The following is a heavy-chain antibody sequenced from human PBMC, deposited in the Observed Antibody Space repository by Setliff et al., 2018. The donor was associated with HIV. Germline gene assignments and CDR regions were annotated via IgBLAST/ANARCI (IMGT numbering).Heavy chain of an antibody. V-gene: IGHV4-34*01. J-gene: IGHJ6*02. CDR3: ASSGGYTSGLYFYYGMDV. CDR1: GFSFGENW. D-gene: IGHD5-18*01. Sequence: KPSETLSLSCGASGFSFGENWMSWVRQPPGKGLEWIGEINHRGSTNYIPSLKSRITISLDTSKNQFSLNLRSVTAADTAVYYCASSGGYTSGLYFYYGMDVWGQGTTVTVSS. CDR2: INHRGST.